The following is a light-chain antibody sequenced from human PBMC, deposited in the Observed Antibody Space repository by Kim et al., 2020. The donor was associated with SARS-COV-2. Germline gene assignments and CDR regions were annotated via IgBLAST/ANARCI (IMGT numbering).Light chain of an antibody. Sequence: QAVVTQEPSFSVSPGGTVTLTSGLSSGSVSTSYYPSWYQQTPGQAPRTLIYSTNTRSSGVPDRFSGSILGNKAALTITGAQADDESDYYCVLYMGSGIWVDGGGTQLTVL. CDR1: SGSVSTSYY. J-gene: IGLJ3*02. CDR3: VLYMGSGIWV. CDR2: STN. V-gene: IGLV8-61*01.